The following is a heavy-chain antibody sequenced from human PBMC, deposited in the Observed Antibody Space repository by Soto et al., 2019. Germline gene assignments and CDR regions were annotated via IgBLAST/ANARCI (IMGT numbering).Heavy chain of an antibody. CDR2: IFHSGST. V-gene: IGHV4-4*02. J-gene: IGHJ6*02. D-gene: IGHD6-25*01. CDR1: GGSISSSYW. Sequence: SETLSLTCTVSGGSISSSYWWTWVRQPPGKGLEWIGEIFHSGSTNYNPSLKSRATMSVDKSKWQFSLKLTSVTAADTAVYYCERERSSVYTIDVWGQGTPVTVSS. CDR3: ERERSSVYTIDV.